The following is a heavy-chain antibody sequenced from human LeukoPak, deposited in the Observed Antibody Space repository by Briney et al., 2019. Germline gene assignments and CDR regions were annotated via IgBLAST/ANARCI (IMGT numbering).Heavy chain of an antibody. CDR2: VNPNSGGT. V-gene: IGHV1-2*02. J-gene: IGHJ2*01. CDR3: ARDWPGISLHFDL. CDR1: GYTFTGYY. Sequence: GASVKVSCKASGYTFTGYYMHWVRQAPGQGLGWMGWVNPNSGGTNYAQKFQGRVTMTRGTSLSTTYMDLSRLTSDDTAVYYCARDWPGISLHFDLWGRGTLITVSS. D-gene: IGHD2-15*01.